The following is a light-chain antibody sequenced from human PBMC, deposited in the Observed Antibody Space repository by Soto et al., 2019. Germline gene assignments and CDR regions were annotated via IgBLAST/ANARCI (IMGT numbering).Light chain of an antibody. CDR3: QQSATSVT. CDR2: DAD. CDR1: HSVSSTF. J-gene: IGKJ5*01. V-gene: IGKV3-20*01. Sequence: EILMTQSPGTLSLSPGETATLTCSASHSVSSTFLAWYQQKPGKAPTLLIYDADTRATGIPDRLSGSGFGTHFTLTISSLEPEDFAMYYCQQSATSVTFGQGTRLEIK.